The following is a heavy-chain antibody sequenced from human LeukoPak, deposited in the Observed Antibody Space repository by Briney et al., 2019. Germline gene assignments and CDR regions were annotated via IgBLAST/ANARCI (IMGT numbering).Heavy chain of an antibody. CDR3: AELGITMIGGV. CDR1: GFTFSTYS. Sequence: GGSLRLSCAASGFTFSTYSMNWVRQAPGKGLEWVSSISSSSSYIYYADSVRGRFTISRDDAKNSLYLQMNSLRAEDTAVYYCAELGITMIGGVWGKGTTVTISS. J-gene: IGHJ6*04. CDR2: ISSSSSYI. D-gene: IGHD3-10*02. V-gene: IGHV3-21*01.